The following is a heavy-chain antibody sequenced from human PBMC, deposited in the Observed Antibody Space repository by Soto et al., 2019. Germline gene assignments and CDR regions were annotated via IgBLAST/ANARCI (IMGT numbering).Heavy chain of an antibody. Sequence: QVQLVESGGGVVLPGRSLKLSCAASGFPFNSYVMHWVRQAPGKGLEWVASIYDDASKKYYTDSVKGRFTISRDNSKNTVSLQMNSRRAEDTAVYYCANILDGPTDYWGQGTLVTVSS. CDR3: ANILDGPTDY. CDR1: GFPFNSYV. CDR2: IYDDASKK. D-gene: IGHD2-8*01. J-gene: IGHJ4*02. V-gene: IGHV3-30*18.